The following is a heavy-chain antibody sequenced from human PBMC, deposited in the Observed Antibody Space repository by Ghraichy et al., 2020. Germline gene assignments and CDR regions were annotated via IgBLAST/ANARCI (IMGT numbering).Heavy chain of an antibody. Sequence: GRSLRLSCAASGFTFSSYWMSWVRQAPGKGLEWVANIKQDGSEKYYVDSVKGRFTISRDNAKNSLYLQMNSLRAEDTAVYYCARDGGLAIAVAGTVYYYYGMDVWGQGTTVTVSS. D-gene: IGHD6-19*01. CDR1: GFTFSSYW. V-gene: IGHV3-7*01. CDR3: ARDGGLAIAVAGTVYYYYGMDV. J-gene: IGHJ6*02. CDR2: IKQDGSEK.